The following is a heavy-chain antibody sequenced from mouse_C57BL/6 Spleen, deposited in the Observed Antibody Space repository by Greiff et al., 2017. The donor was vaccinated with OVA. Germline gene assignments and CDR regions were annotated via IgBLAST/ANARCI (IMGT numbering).Heavy chain of an antibody. CDR1: GYTFTSYW. J-gene: IGHJ4*01. V-gene: IGHV1-64*01. CDR2: IHPNSGIT. Sequence: QVQLQQPGAELVKPGASVKLSCKASGYTFTSYWMHWVKQRPGQGLEFILIIHPNSGITNYNEKFKSKATLTVDKSSSTAYMQLSSLTSEDSAVYYCARYYYGSSSYYYAMDYWGQGTSVTVSS. CDR3: ARYYYGSSSYYYAMDY. D-gene: IGHD1-1*01.